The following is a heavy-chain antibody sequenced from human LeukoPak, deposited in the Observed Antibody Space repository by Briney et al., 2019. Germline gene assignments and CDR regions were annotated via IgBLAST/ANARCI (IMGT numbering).Heavy chain of an antibody. CDR2: INWSGGST. CDR3: ARAPITSPFYFDY. CDR1: GFTFSSYA. V-gene: IGHV3-20*04. D-gene: IGHD2-2*01. J-gene: IGHJ4*02. Sequence: GGSLRLSCAASGFTFSSYAMNWVRQAPGKGLEWVSGINWSGGSTGYADPLRGRFTISRDNAKNSLYLQMDSLRAEDTALYYCARAPITSPFYFDYWGQGTLVAVSS.